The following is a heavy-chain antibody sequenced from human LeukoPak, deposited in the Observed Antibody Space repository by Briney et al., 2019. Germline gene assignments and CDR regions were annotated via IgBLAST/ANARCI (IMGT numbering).Heavy chain of an antibody. J-gene: IGHJ5*02. V-gene: IGHV3-48*03. CDR3: ARVEYSSSRWFDP. CDR2: ISSSGSTI. Sequence: PGGSLRLSCAASGFTFSSYEMNWVRQAPGKGLEWVSYISSSGSTIYYADSVKGRFTISRDNAKNSLYLQMNSLRAEDTAVYYCARVEYSSSRWFDPWGQGTLVTVSS. CDR1: GFTFSSYE. D-gene: IGHD6-6*01.